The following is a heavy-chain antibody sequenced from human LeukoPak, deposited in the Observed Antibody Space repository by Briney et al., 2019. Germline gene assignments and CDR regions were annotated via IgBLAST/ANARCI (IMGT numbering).Heavy chain of an antibody. Sequence: PGGSLRLSCSASGFTFSSYEMHWVRQAPGKGLEYVSAINSNGGSTDYADSVKGRFTISRDNSKNTLYLQMSSLTTEDTAVYYCVNVYSSGYYRRPGDYWGQGTLVTVSP. J-gene: IGHJ4*02. CDR3: VNVYSSGYYRRPGDY. D-gene: IGHD3-22*01. V-gene: IGHV3-64D*09. CDR2: INSNGGST. CDR1: GFTFSSYE.